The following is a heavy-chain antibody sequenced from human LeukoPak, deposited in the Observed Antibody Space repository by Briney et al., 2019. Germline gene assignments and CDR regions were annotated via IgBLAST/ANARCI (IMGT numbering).Heavy chain of an antibody. V-gene: IGHV3-30*02. J-gene: IGHJ4*02. Sequence: GGSLRPSCEASGFTFSTYGMHWVRQAPGMGLEGVAVIRSDGNTKYYADSVKGRFTISRDNSKNTVYLQMSSLRAEDTAVYYCAKGNYGGDGYWGQGTLVTVSS. CDR1: GFTFSTYG. D-gene: IGHD4-23*01. CDR3: AKGNYGGDGY. CDR2: IRSDGNTK.